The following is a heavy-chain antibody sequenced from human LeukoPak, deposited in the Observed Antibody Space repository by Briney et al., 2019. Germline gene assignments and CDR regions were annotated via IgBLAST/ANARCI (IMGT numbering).Heavy chain of an antibody. D-gene: IGHD6-6*01. J-gene: IGHJ3*02. V-gene: IGHV3-30*02. CDR2: IRYDGSNK. CDR3: ATHGSSAPDGAFDI. Sequence: PGGSLRLSCAASGFTFSSYGMHWVRQAPGKGLEWVAFIRYDGSNKYYADSVKGRFTISRDNSKNTLYLQMNSLRAEDTAVYYCATHGSSAPDGAFDIWGQGTMVTVSS. CDR1: GFTFSSYG.